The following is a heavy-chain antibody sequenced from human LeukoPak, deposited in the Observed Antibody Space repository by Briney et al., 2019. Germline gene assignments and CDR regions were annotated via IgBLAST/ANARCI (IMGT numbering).Heavy chain of an antibody. CDR1: GFTFSSYG. D-gene: IGHD6-13*01. CDR3: AKDRLVSSWYSGGQGFDP. V-gene: IGHV3-23*01. Sequence: GGSLRLSCAASGFTFSSYGMSWVRQAPGKGLEWVSAISGSGGSTYYADSVKGRFTISRDNSKNTLYLQMNSLRAEDTAVYYCAKDRLVSSWYSGGQGFDPWGQGTLVTVSS. CDR2: ISGSGGST. J-gene: IGHJ5*02.